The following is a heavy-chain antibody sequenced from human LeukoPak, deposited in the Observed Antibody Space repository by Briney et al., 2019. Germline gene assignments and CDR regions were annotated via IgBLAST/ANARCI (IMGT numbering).Heavy chain of an antibody. D-gene: IGHD1-26*01. V-gene: IGHV4-59*12. CDR2: IFHSETT. CDR1: GGSISHYY. J-gene: IGHJ5*02. Sequence: SETLSLTCTVSGGSISHYYWTWIRQPPGKGLEWIGEIFHSETTKYNPSLKSRVTISLDQSKNQFSLRLTSVTAADTAVYYCARSGRNNWFDPWGQGILVTVSS. CDR3: ARSGRNNWFDP.